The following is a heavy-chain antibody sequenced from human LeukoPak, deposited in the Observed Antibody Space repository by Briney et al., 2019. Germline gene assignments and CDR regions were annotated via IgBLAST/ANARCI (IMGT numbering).Heavy chain of an antibody. CDR1: GRSISSNNYS. CDR3: ARREDGYNAQRTFDI. J-gene: IGHJ3*02. Sequence: PSETLSLTCTVPGRSISSNNYSWGWIRQPPGKGLEWLEGIYYSGSTYFNPSLKSRVTISVDTSKNQFSLKLSSVTAADTAVYYCARREDGYNAQRTFDIWGQGTMVSVSS. D-gene: IGHD5-24*01. V-gene: IGHV4-39*01. CDR2: IYYSGST.